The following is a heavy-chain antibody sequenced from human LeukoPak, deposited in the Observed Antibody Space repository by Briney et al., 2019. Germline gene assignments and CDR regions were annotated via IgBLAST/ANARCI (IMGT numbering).Heavy chain of an antibody. V-gene: IGHV3-21*01. Sequence: GGSLRLSCAASGFTFSSYSMNWVRQAPGKGLEWVSSISSSSSYIYYADSVKGRFTISRDNAKNSLYLQMNSLRAEDTAVYYCARDLNCSGGSCYSDWLDPWGQGTLVTVSS. CDR1: GFTFSSYS. J-gene: IGHJ5*02. D-gene: IGHD2-15*01. CDR3: ARDLNCSGGSCYSDWLDP. CDR2: ISSSSSYI.